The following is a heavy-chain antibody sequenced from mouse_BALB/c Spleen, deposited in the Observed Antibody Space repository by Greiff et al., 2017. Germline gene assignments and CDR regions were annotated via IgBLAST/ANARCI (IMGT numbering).Heavy chain of an antibody. V-gene: IGHV5-6-3*01. D-gene: IGHD1-2*01. Sequence: EVKVVESGGGLVQPGGSLKLSCAASGFTFSSYGMSWVRQTPDKRLELVATINSNGGSTYYPDSVKGRFTISRDNAKNTLYLQMSSLKSEDTAMYYCAARGYYGYYFDYWGQGTTLTVSS. J-gene: IGHJ2*01. CDR3: AARGYYGYYFDY. CDR1: GFTFSSYG. CDR2: INSNGGST.